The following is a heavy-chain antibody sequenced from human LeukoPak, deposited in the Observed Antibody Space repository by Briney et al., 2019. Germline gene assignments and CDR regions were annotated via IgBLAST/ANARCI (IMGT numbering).Heavy chain of an antibody. V-gene: IGHV3-7*03. J-gene: IGHJ4*02. CDR1: GFTFGKYW. CDR3: ARDQYDTWSRRGNFDS. D-gene: IGHD3-3*01. Sequence: GGSLRLSCVASGFTFGKYWMSWVRQVPGKGLEWVANIKLDGSEKNYVDSVKGRFTISRDNTENSLYLQMNSLRAEDTAVFYCARDQYDTWSRRGNFDSWGQGTLVIVSS. CDR2: IKLDGSEK.